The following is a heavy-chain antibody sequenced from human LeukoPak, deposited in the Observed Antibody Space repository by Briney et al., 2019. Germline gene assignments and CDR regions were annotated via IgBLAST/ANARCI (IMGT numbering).Heavy chain of an antibody. D-gene: IGHD3-22*01. CDR1: GFTFSSYA. CDR2: ISGSGGST. Sequence: PGGSLRLSCAASGFTFSSYAMSWVRQAPGKGLEWVSAISGSGGSTYYADSVKGRFTISRDNSKNTLYLQMNSLRAEDTAVYYCAGDYYDSSGYLFYFDYWGQGTLVTVSS. J-gene: IGHJ4*02. V-gene: IGHV3-23*01. CDR3: AGDYYDSSGYLFYFDY.